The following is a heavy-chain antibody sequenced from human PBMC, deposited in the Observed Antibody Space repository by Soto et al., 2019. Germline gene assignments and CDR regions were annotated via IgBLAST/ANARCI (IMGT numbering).Heavy chain of an antibody. J-gene: IGHJ4*02. Sequence: QVKLVQSGTEMKKPGASIKVSCRASGYSFATSGMSWVRQAPGQGLEWMGWISAYNGNTNYDQNLQDRVTMTTDTSTSTAYLEVRNLRSDDTAVYYCARAGQYYAASGYANWGQGTLVTVSS. CDR2: ISAYNGNT. CDR3: ARAGQYYAASGYAN. CDR1: GYSFATSG. V-gene: IGHV1-18*01. D-gene: IGHD3-22*01.